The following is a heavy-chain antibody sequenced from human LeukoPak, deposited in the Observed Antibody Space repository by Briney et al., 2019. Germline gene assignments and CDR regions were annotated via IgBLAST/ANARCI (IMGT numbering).Heavy chain of an antibody. V-gene: IGHV3-30-3*01. CDR1: GFTFSSYA. CDR2: ISYDGSNK. J-gene: IGHJ6*02. Sequence: LPGGSLRLSCAASGFTFSSYAMHWVRQAPGKGLEWVAVISYDGSNKYYADSVKGRFTISRDNSKNTLYLQMNSLRAEDTAVYYCARDPFIRSTSDGYYYGMDVWGQGTTVTVSS. CDR3: ARDPFIRSTSDGYYYGMDV. D-gene: IGHD2-2*01.